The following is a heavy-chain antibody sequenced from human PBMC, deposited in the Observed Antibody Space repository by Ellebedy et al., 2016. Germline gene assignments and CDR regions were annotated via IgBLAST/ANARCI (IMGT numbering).Heavy chain of an antibody. CDR3: ARGGRTTGTTRSLEY. Sequence: ASVKVPCXASGYTFNHYGFSWVRQAPGQGLEWMGWISAYDGNTKYAQKLQGRVTMTTDTSTSTAYMELRSLRSDDTAVYYCARGGRTTGTTRSLEYWGQGTLVTVSS. V-gene: IGHV1-18*01. CDR1: GYTFNHYG. D-gene: IGHD1-1*01. J-gene: IGHJ4*02. CDR2: ISAYDGNT.